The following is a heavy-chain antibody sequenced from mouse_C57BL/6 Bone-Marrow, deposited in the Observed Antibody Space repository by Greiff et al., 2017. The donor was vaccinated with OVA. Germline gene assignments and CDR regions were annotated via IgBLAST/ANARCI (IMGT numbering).Heavy chain of an antibody. Sequence: VKLLESGAELVRPGASVTLSCKASGYTFTDYEMHWVKQTPVHGLEWIGAIDPETGGTAYNQKFKGKAILTADKSSSTAYMELRSLTSEDSAVYYCTRYWYYYGSSYYYAMDYWGQGTSVTVSS. CDR3: TRYWYYYGSSYYYAMDY. J-gene: IGHJ4*01. CDR2: IDPETGGT. V-gene: IGHV1-15*01. CDR1: GYTFTDYE. D-gene: IGHD1-1*01.